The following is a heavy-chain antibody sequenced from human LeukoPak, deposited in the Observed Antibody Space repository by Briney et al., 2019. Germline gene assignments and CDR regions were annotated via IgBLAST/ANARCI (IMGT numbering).Heavy chain of an antibody. CDR2: ISGSSGST. V-gene: IGHV3-23*01. Sequence: GGSLRLSCAASGFIFSSYALTWVRQAPGKGLEWVSTISGSSGSTYYADSVKGRFTISRDNSKNTLYLQMYSLRAEDTAVYYCAKARSGWCPFDFWGQGTLGTVSS. D-gene: IGHD6-19*01. CDR3: AKARSGWCPFDF. CDR1: GFIFSSYA. J-gene: IGHJ4*02.